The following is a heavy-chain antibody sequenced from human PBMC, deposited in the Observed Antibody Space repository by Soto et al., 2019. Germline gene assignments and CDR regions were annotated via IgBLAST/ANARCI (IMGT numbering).Heavy chain of an antibody. Sequence: GGSLRLSCGASGFTFSSYAMHWVRQAPGKGLEWVAVISYDGSNKYYADSVKGRFTISRDNSKNTLYLQMNSLRAEDTAVYYCARDVAARGFDYWGQGTLVTVSS. CDR1: GFTFSSYA. J-gene: IGHJ4*02. CDR2: ISYDGSNK. CDR3: ARDVAARGFDY. D-gene: IGHD6-6*01. V-gene: IGHV3-30-3*01.